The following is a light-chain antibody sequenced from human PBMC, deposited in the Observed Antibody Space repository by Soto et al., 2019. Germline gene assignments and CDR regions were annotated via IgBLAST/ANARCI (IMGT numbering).Light chain of an antibody. CDR1: QSVSSY. Sequence: EFVLTQSPGTLSLSPGERATLSCRASQSVSSYLAWYQQKPGQAPRLLIYGASSRATGIPDRFSGSGSGTDFTLTISRLEPEDFAVYYCQQFGSTPLLTFGGGTKVDIK. J-gene: IGKJ4*01. CDR2: GAS. CDR3: QQFGSTPLLT. V-gene: IGKV3-20*01.